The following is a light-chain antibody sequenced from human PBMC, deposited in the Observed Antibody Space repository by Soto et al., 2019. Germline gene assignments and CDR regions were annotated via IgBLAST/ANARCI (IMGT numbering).Light chain of an antibody. CDR3: QQYGSSGT. J-gene: IGKJ1*01. CDR2: GAS. V-gene: IGKV3-20*01. Sequence: EGVVTQSTATRSVSPGERASLSCRASESVRSSLAWYHQRPGQPPRLLIYGASNRATGIPDRFSGSGSGTDFTLTISRLEPEDFAVYYCQQYGSSGTFGQGTKVDNK. CDR1: ESVRSS.